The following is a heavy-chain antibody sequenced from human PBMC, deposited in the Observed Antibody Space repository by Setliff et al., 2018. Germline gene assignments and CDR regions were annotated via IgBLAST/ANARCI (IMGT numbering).Heavy chain of an antibody. CDR1: GGSITSHY. CDR2: IDYSGTT. V-gene: IGHV4-59*11. D-gene: IGHD3-3*01. CDR3: ARRTEYYNFWSGYYDY. Sequence: SETLSLTCSVSGGSITSHYWSWIRQSPGKGLEWIGYIDYSGTTNYNPSLKSRVTISSDTSKRQFSLKLSSVTAADTAVYYCARRTEYYNFWSGYYDYWGQGTLVTVSS. J-gene: IGHJ4*02.